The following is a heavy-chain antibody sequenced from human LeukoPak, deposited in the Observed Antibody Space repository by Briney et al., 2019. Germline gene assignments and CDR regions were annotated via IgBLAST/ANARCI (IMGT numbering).Heavy chain of an antibody. CDR2: IFYSGST. D-gene: IGHD3-16*01. V-gene: IGHV4-59*01. J-gene: IGHJ5*02. CDR1: GDSITSFF. Sequence: SETLSLTCTVSGDSITSFFWSWIRQPPGKGLEWIGYIFYSGSTNYNPSLKSRATISLDMSKNQFFLKLNSLTAPDTAVYYCARVWYDYVWGRQNWFDPWGQGTLVTVSS. CDR3: ARVWYDYVWGRQNWFDP.